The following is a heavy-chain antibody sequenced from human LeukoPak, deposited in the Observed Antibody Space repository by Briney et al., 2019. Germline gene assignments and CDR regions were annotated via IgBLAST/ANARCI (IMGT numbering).Heavy chain of an antibody. J-gene: IGHJ4*02. Sequence: PSETLSLTCTVSGGSISSSSYYWGWIRQPPGKGLEWIGSIYYSGSTYYNPSLKSRVTISVDTSKNQFSLKLSSVTAADTAVYYCARGVRSGSHYYFDYWGQGTLVTVSS. CDR3: ARGVRSGSHYYFDY. D-gene: IGHD1-26*01. CDR1: GGSISSSSYY. V-gene: IGHV4-39*07. CDR2: IYYSGST.